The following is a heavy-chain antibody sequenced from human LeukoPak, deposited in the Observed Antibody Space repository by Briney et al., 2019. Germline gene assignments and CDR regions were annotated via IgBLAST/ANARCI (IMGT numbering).Heavy chain of an antibody. CDR2: IYYSGST. D-gene: IGHD2-15*01. J-gene: IGHJ5*02. CDR1: GGSISSDY. V-gene: IGHV4-59*01. CDR3: ARAYCGGGSCCSGRGWFDP. Sequence: SETLSLTCTGSGGSISSDYWSWIRQPPGKGLEWIGYIYYSGSTNYNPSLKSRVSISVDTSKNQFSLKLSSVTAADTAVYYCARAYCGGGSCCSGRGWFDPWGQGTLVTVSS.